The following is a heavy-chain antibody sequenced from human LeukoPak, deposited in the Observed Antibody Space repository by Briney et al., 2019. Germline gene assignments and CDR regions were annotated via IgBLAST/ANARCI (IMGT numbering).Heavy chain of an antibody. Sequence: GGSLRLSCAASGFIFSSYEMSWVRHVPGKGLEWVGNIKQDGSEKYYVDSVKGRFTISRDNAKNSLYLQMNSLRAEDTAVYYCAELGITMIGGVWGKGTTVTISS. CDR2: IKQDGSEK. V-gene: IGHV3-7*01. CDR1: GFIFSSYE. CDR3: AELGITMIGGV. J-gene: IGHJ6*04. D-gene: IGHD3-10*02.